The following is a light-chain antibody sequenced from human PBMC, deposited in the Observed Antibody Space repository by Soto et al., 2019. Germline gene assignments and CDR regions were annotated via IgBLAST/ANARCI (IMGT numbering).Light chain of an antibody. CDR1: QSISSW. V-gene: IGKV1-5*03. CDR3: QQSEAYPLT. CDR2: KAS. Sequence: DIQLTQSPSTLSASVGDRATITCRASQSISSWLAWYQQKPGKAPKLLVYKASSLESGVPSRFSGSGSGTEFTLTISTLQPDDFATYYCQQSEAYPLTFGGGTKVEI. J-gene: IGKJ4*01.